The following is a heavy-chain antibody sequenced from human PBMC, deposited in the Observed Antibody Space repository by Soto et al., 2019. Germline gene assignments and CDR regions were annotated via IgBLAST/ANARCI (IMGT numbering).Heavy chain of an antibody. V-gene: IGHV1-18*01. D-gene: IGHD1-26*01. Sequence: QVQLVQSGAEVKKHGASVKVSCKASGYSFTSYGISWVRQAPGQGPEWMGGISAYYGNTDYAQKFQGRVTMTTDTSTSTAYMELRSLRSDDTAVYYCARSVKGWELFNYFDPWGQGTLVTVSS. CDR3: ARSVKGWELFNYFDP. J-gene: IGHJ4*02. CDR2: ISAYYGNT. CDR1: GYSFTSYG.